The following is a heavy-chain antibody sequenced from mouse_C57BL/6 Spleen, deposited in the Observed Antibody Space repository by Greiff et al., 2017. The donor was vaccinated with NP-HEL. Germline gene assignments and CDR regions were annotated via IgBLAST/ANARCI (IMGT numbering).Heavy chain of an antibody. V-gene: IGHV1-52*01. Sequence: VQLQQPGAELVRPGSSVKLSCKASGYTFTSYWMHWVKQRPIQGLEWIGNIDPSDSETHYNQKFKDKATLTVDKSSSTAYMQLSSLTSEDSAVYYCARRDGYYPYAMDYWGQGTSVTVSS. D-gene: IGHD2-3*01. CDR3: ARRDGYYPYAMDY. CDR2: IDPSDSET. CDR1: GYTFTSYW. J-gene: IGHJ4*01.